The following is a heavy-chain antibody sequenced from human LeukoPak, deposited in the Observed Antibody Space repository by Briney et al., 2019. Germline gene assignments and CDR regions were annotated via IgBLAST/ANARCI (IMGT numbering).Heavy chain of an antibody. CDR3: VRDCSGGSCYPDAFDI. J-gene: IGHJ3*02. V-gene: IGHV4-4*07. CDR2: IFGSGST. CDR1: GGSISVYD. D-gene: IGHD2-15*01. Sequence: PSETLSLTCTVSGGSISVYDWHWIRQPAGKGLEWIGRIFGSGSTNYNPSLKSRVTISVDTSKNHFSLNLRYVTAADTAIYYCVRDCSGGSCYPDAFDIWGQGTMVTVSS.